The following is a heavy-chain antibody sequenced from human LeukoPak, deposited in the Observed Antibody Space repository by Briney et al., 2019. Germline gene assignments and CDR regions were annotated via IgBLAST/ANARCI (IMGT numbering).Heavy chain of an antibody. D-gene: IGHD3-10*01. Sequence: SETLSLTCAVHGGSFSAYYWSCIRQPPGKGLEWIGVINHSGSTKYNPSLKSRVTMSVDTSKSQFYLRLNSVTAADTALYSCARHTVRGGSASAPTFD. CDR3: ARHTVRGGSASAPTFD. V-gene: IGHV4-34*10. J-gene: IGHJ2*01. CDR1: GGSFSAYY. CDR2: INHSGST.